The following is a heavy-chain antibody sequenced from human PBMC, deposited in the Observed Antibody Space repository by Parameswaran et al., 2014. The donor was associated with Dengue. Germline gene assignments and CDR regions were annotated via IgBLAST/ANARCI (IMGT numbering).Heavy chain of an antibody. D-gene: IGHD3-16*02. CDR3: TRAMITFGGVIVMGDY. Sequence: VRQAPGKGLEWVGFIRSKAYGGTTEYAASVKGRFTISRDDSKSIAYLQMNSLKTEDTAVYYCTRAMITFGGVIVMGDYWGQGTLVTVSS. J-gene: IGHJ4*02. CDR2: IRSKAYGGTT. V-gene: IGHV3-49*02.